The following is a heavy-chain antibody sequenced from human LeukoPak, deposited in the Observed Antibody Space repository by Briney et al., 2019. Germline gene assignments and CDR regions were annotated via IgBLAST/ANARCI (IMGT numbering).Heavy chain of an antibody. CDR1: GFTFSSYG. J-gene: IGHJ4*02. Sequence: GGSLRLSCAASGFTFSSYGMHWVRQAPGKGLEWVAVISYDGSNKYYADSVKDRFTISRDNSKNTLYLQMNSLRAEDTAVYYCAKGAGCSGGSCYPEGPYYFDYWGQGTLVTVSS. CDR2: ISYDGSNK. V-gene: IGHV3-30*18. D-gene: IGHD2-15*01. CDR3: AKGAGCSGGSCYPEGPYYFDY.